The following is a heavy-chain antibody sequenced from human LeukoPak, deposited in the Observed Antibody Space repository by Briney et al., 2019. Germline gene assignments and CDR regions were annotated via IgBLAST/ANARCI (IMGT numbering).Heavy chain of an antibody. CDR1: GFTFSSYG. CDR2: ISGSGGST. D-gene: IGHD5-12*01. Sequence: GGSLRLSCAASGFTFSSYGMSWVRQAPGKGLEWVSAISGSGGSTYYADSVKGRFTISRDNAKNSLYLQMNSLRAEDTAVYYCARDGATFSGYDWYYYMDVWGKGTTVTVSS. V-gene: IGHV3-23*01. CDR3: ARDGATFSGYDWYYYMDV. J-gene: IGHJ6*03.